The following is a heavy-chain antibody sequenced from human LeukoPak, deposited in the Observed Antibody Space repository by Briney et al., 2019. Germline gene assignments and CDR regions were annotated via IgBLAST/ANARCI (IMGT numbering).Heavy chain of an antibody. CDR2: IKQDGSEK. CDR1: GFTFSSYW. D-gene: IGHD3-10*01. CDR3: ARRSRITMVRGDDAFDI. J-gene: IGHJ3*02. Sequence: GGSLRLSCAASGFTFSSYWMSWVRQAPGKGLEWVANIKQDGSEKYYVDSVKGRFTISRDNAKNSLYLQMNSLRSDDTAVYYCARRSRITMVRGDDAFDIWGQGTVVTVSS. V-gene: IGHV3-7*03.